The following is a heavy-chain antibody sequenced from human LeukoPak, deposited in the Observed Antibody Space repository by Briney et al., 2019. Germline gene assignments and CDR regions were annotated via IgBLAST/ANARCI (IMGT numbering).Heavy chain of an antibody. CDR3: AKVWDSSGWTWIDY. J-gene: IGHJ4*02. CDR2: ISGSGGST. D-gene: IGHD6-19*01. V-gene: IGHV3-23*01. Sequence: GGSLRLSCAASGFTFSSYALSWVRQAPGKGLEWVSAISGSGGSTYYADSVKGRFTISRDNSKNTLYLQMNSLRAEVTAVYYCAKVWDSSGWTWIDYWGQGTLVTVSS. CDR1: GFTFSSYA.